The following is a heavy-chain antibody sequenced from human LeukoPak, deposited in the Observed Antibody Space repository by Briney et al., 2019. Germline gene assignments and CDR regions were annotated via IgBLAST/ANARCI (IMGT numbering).Heavy chain of an antibody. J-gene: IGHJ4*02. Sequence: GGSLRLSCAASGFTFSSYAMSWVRQAPGKGLGWVSAISGSGGSTYYADSVKGRFTISRDNSKNTLHLQMNSLRAEDTAVYYCAKGGLYSSSWYPDYWGQGTLVTVSS. CDR3: AKGGLYSSSWYPDY. CDR1: GFTFSSYA. CDR2: ISGSGGST. V-gene: IGHV3-23*01. D-gene: IGHD6-13*01.